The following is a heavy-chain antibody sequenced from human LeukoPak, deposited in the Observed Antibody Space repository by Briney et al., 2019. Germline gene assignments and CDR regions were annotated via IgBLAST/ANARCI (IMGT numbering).Heavy chain of an antibody. CDR3: ARKYYDILTGYTAMDV. D-gene: IGHD3-9*01. Sequence: KPSETLSLTCTVSGGSISSYYWNWIRQPPGKGLEWIGYVYYSGSTNYNPSLKSRVTISVDTSKKQFSLKLSSVTAADTAVYYCARKYYDILTGYTAMDVRGQGTTVTVSS. CDR2: VYYSGST. J-gene: IGHJ6*02. CDR1: GGSISSYY. V-gene: IGHV4-59*01.